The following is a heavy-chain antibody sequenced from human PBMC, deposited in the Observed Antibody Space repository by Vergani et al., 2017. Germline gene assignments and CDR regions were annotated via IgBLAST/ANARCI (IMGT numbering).Heavy chain of an antibody. CDR3: ARLCEAGTKLLWVGELFDY. CDR2: IYHSWST. J-gene: IGHJ4*02. V-gene: IGHV4-38-2*01. Sequence: QVQLQESGPGLVKPSETLSLTCAVSGYSISGGYYWGWIRQPPGKGLEWIWSIYHSWSTYYNPSLKRRVTISVDTSKNQFSLKVSSVDAADTAVYYWARLCEAGTKLLWVGELFDYWGQGTLVTVSS. D-gene: IGHD3-10*01. CDR1: GYSISGGYY.